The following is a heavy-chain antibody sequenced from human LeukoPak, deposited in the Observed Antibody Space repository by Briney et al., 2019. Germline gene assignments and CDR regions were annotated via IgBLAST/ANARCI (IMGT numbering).Heavy chain of an antibody. CDR2: IWYDGTNK. CDR1: GFILSSYS. J-gene: IGHJ3*02. CDR3: ARLLGYCSGGNCAPGAFDI. Sequence: PGGSLRLSCAASGFILSSYSMNWVRQAPAKGLEWVAVIWYDGTNKFYADSVKGRFTISRDNSKNTLYVQMNSLRAEDTAVYYCARLLGYCSGGNCAPGAFDIWGQGTMVTVSS. V-gene: IGHV3-33*08. D-gene: IGHD2-15*01.